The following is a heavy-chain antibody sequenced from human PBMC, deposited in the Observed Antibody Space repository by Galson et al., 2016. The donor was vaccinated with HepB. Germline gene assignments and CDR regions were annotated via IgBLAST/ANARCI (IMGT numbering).Heavy chain of an antibody. V-gene: IGHV3-66*01. J-gene: IGHJ6*02. CDR3: ARDVYYYGSGPDFSYGMDV. CDR1: GFTVSSNY. Sequence: SLRLSCAASGFTVSSNYMSWVRQAPGKGLEWVSVIYSGGSTYYANSVRGRFTISRDNSKNTLDLQMNSLRAEDTAVYYCARDVYYYGSGPDFSYGMDVWGQGTTVTVSS. CDR2: IYSGGST. D-gene: IGHD3-10*01.